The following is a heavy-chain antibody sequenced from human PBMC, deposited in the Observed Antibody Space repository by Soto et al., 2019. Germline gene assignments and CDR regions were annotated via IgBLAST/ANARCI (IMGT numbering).Heavy chain of an antibody. V-gene: IGHV2-5*01. CDR3: ARAYTYDFDH. CDR2: VFWNDDK. D-gene: IGHD2-21*01. J-gene: IGHJ4*02. CDR1: GFSFGVSGVG. Sequence: QITLKESGPTLVKPTQTLTLTCTFSGFSFGVSGVGVGWIRQPPGRALEWLGLVFWNDDKRYSPSLESRLTLTKETSNNQVVLTVSNLDPGNTGTYFCARAYTYDFDHWGQGTLVTVAS.